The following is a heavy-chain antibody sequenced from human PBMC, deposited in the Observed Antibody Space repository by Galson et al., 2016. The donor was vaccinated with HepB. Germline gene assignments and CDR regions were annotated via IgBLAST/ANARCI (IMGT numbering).Heavy chain of an antibody. V-gene: IGHV6-1*01. D-gene: IGHD2-8*02. Sequence: CAISGDSVSSNSAAWNWIRQFPSRGLEWLGRTYYNSKWYNDYAASVKSRITFNPDTSKNQFSLQLNSVTPEDTAVYYCARLYWGLRAFDIWGQGTMVTVSS. CDR1: GDSVSSNSAA. CDR3: ARLYWGLRAFDI. CDR2: TYYNSKWYN. J-gene: IGHJ3*02.